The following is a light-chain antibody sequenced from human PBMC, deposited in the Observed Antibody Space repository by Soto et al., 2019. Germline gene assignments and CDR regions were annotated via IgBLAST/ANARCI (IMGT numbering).Light chain of an antibody. CDR3: QHRSNWPIT. CDR2: DAS. V-gene: IGKV3-11*01. Sequence: EIVLTQSPATLSLSPGERATLSCRASQSVSSYLAWYQQKPGQAPRLLIYDASNRATGIPARFSGSGSGTAFTLTISSLEPEDFAVYYCQHRSNWPITFGQGTRLEMK. J-gene: IGKJ5*01. CDR1: QSVSSY.